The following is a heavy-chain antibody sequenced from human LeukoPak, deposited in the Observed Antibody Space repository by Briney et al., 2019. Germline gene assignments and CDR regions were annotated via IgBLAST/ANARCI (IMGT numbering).Heavy chain of an antibody. Sequence: GGSLRLSCAASGFTFDDYGMSWVRQAPGKGLEWVSSISSSSSYIYYADSVKGRFTISRDNAKNSLYLQMNSLRAEDTAVYYCARARGGYYDYWGQGTLVTVSS. D-gene: IGHD3-22*01. CDR3: ARARGGYYDY. CDR1: GFTFDDYG. CDR2: ISSSSSYI. V-gene: IGHV3-21*01. J-gene: IGHJ4*02.